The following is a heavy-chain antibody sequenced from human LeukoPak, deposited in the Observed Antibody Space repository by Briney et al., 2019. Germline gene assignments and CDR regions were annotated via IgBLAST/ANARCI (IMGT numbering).Heavy chain of an antibody. D-gene: IGHD5-18*01. J-gene: IGHJ6*02. Sequence: ASVKVSCKASGYTFTGYYMHWVRQAPGQGLEWMGWINPNSGGTNYALKFQGWVTMTRDTSISTAYMELSRLRSDDTAVYYCARDPRGYSYGYYYYYGMDVWGQGTTVTVSS. CDR1: GYTFTGYY. CDR3: ARDPRGYSYGYYYYYGMDV. CDR2: INPNSGGT. V-gene: IGHV1-2*04.